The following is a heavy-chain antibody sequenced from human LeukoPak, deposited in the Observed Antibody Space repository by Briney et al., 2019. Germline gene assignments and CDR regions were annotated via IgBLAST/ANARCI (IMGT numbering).Heavy chain of an antibody. V-gene: IGHV3-30*03. CDR1: GFTFSSYG. D-gene: IGHD3-9*01. CDR3: ARLFDPGLGFDN. Sequence: GGSLRLSCAASGFTFSSYGMHWVRQAPGKGLEWVAVISYDGSNKYYADSVKGRFTISRDNARNSAFLVMNSLRVEDTAVYYCARLFDPGLGFDNWGQGALVTISS. CDR2: ISYDGSNK. J-gene: IGHJ4*02.